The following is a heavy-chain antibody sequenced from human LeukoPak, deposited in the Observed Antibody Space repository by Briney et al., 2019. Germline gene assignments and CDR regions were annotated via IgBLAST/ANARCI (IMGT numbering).Heavy chain of an antibody. J-gene: IGHJ4*02. CDR3: ARGGGNTHYQY. CDR2: LNSDGSST. CDR1: GSTFSRYA. Sequence: GGSLRLSCAASGSTFSRYAMSWVRQAPGKGLVWVSRLNSDGSSTTYADSVKGRFTISRDNAKNTLYLQMNSLRAEDTAVYYCARGGGNTHYQYWGQGTLVTVSS. V-gene: IGHV3-74*01. D-gene: IGHD4-23*01.